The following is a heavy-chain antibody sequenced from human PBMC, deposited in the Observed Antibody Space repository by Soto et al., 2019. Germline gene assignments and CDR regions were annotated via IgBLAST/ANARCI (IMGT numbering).Heavy chain of an antibody. V-gene: IGHV1-69*13. CDR2: IVPIRRTA. Sequence: ASVQFSCQASGGTFSSYRINWARQAPGQGLEWVGGIVPIRRTADYAQTFQGRVIITADESARTSYMELRSLSSHDTAVYYCVRDSGAQLSSSWGQGSLVTASS. CDR3: VRDSGAQLSSS. CDR1: GGTFSSYR. J-gene: IGHJ4*02. D-gene: IGHD6-13*01.